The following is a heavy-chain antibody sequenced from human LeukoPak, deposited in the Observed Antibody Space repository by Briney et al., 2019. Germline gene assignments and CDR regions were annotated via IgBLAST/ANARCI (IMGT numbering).Heavy chain of an antibody. CDR1: GGSISSSSYY. J-gene: IGHJ6*02. V-gene: IGHV4-39*01. CDR2: IYYSGST. CDR3: ARIGSTHV. D-gene: IGHD3-10*01. Sequence: SETLSLTCTVSGGSISSSSYYWGWIRQPPGKGLEWIGSIYYSGSTYYNPSLKSRVTISVDTSKNQFSLKLSSVTAADTAVYYCARIGSTHVWGQGTTVTVSS.